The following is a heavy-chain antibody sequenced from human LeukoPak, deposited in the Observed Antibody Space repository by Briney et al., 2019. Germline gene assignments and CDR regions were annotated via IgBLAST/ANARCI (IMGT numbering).Heavy chain of an antibody. CDR1: GFTFSSYG. Sequence: GGSLRLSCAASGFTFSSYGMHWVRQAPGKGLEWVAVISYDGSNKYYADSVKGRFTISRDNSKNTLYLQMNTLRAEDTAVYYCARDNFDYARWMDVWGQGTTVTVSS. CDR2: ISYDGSNK. D-gene: IGHD3-16*01. J-gene: IGHJ6*02. CDR3: ARDNFDYARWMDV. V-gene: IGHV3-30*03.